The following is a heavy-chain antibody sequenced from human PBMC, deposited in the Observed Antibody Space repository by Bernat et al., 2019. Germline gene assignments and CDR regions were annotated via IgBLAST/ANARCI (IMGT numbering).Heavy chain of an antibody. CDR1: GFTFSSYG. J-gene: IGHJ4*02. D-gene: IGHD1-26*01. CDR2: IWYDGSNK. Sequence: QVQLVESGGGVVQPGRSLRLSCAASGFTFSSYGMHWVRQAPGKGLEWVAVIWYDGSNKYYADSVKGRFTISRDNSKNTLYLQMNSLRAEDTAVYYCARRGSGSYCDSWGQGTLVTVSS. CDR3: ARRGSGSYCDS. V-gene: IGHV3-33*01.